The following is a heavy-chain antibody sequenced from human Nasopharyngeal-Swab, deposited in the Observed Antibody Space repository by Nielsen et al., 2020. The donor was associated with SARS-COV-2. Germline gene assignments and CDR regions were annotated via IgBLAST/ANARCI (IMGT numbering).Heavy chain of an antibody. CDR3: AKDGVRLNGIDV. D-gene: IGHD3-16*01. CDR2: ISFDGSYK. J-gene: IGHJ6*02. CDR1: GFTFSDYD. V-gene: IGHV3-30*18. Sequence: GESLKISCAASGFTFSDYDIHWVRQAPGKGLEWMAGISFDGSYKSYADSVKGRFTISRDTSKNTLYLQMNSLRAEDTAEYFCAKDGVRLNGIDVWGQGTTVTVSS.